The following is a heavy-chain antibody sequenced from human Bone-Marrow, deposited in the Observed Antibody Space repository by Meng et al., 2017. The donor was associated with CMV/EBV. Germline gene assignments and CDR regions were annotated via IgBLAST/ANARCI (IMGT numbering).Heavy chain of an antibody. V-gene: IGHV3-30*03. CDR2: ISYDGSNK. D-gene: IGHD2-21*01. Sequence: GESLKISCAASGFTFSSYGMHWVRQAPGKGLEWVTVISYDGSNKYYADSAEGRFTISRDNSKNTLYLQMNSLRAEDTAVYYCARRHCGGNCFTYAMDVWGQGTTVTVSS. CDR3: ARRHCGGNCFTYAMDV. CDR1: GFTFSSYG. J-gene: IGHJ6*02.